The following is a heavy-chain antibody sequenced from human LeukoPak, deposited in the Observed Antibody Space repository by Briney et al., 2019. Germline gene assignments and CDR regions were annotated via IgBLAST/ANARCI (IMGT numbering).Heavy chain of an antibody. J-gene: IGHJ3*02. V-gene: IGHV3-66*01. CDR1: GFTVSSNY. CDR2: IYSGGST. CDR3: ARGCGGDCLGDAFDI. D-gene: IGHD2-21*02. Sequence: PGGSLRLSCAASGFTVSSNYMSWVRQAPGKGLEWVSVIYSGGSTYYADSVKGRFTISRDNSKNTLYLQMNSLRAEDTAVYYCARGCGGDCLGDAFDIWGQGTMVTVSS.